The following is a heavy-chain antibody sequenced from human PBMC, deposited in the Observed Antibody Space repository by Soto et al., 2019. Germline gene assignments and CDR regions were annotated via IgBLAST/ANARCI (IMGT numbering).Heavy chain of an antibody. V-gene: IGHV1-46*01. CDR3: ARGGVGCSSTSCYTYSSSCDY. Sequence: QVQLVQSGAEVKKPGASVKVSCKASGYTFTSYYMHWVRQAPAQGLEWMGIINPSGGSTSYAQTFKGRVTMTRDTSTSTVYMELSSLRSEDMAVYYCARGGVGCSSTSCYTYSSSCDYWGQGTLVTVSS. CDR1: GYTFTSYY. CDR2: INPSGGST. J-gene: IGHJ4*02. D-gene: IGHD2-2*02.